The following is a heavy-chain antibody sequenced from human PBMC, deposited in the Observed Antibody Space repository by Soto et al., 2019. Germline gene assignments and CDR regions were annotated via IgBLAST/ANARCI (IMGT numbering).Heavy chain of an antibody. V-gene: IGHV3-23*01. CDR2: ISGSGGST. CDR3: AKDTQAEEGWPYYFDY. Sequence: GGSLRLSCAASGFTFSSYAMSWVRQSPGKGLEWVSAISGSGGSTYYADSVKGRFTISRDNSKNTLYLQMNSLRAEDTAVYYCAKDTQAEEGWPYYFDYWGQGTLVTVSS. J-gene: IGHJ4*02. D-gene: IGHD6-19*01. CDR1: GFTFSSYA.